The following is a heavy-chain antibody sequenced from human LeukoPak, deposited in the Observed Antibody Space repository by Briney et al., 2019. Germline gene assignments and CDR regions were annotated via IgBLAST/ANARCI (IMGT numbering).Heavy chain of an antibody. D-gene: IGHD6-13*01. J-gene: IGHJ5*02. Sequence: GGSLRLSCAASGFTVSSNYMSWVRQAPGKGLEWVSVIYSGGSTYYADSVKGRFTISRDNSKNTLYLQMNSLRAEDTAVYYCARESSSSWSRFDPWGQGTLSPSPQ. V-gene: IGHV3-66*01. CDR1: GFTVSSNY. CDR2: IYSGGST. CDR3: ARESSSSWSRFDP.